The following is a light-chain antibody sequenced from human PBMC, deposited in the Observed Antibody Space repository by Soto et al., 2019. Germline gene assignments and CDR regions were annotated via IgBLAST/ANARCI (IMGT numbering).Light chain of an antibody. Sequence: DIQMTQSPSTLSASVGDRVTITCRASQSISSWWAWYQQKPGKAPKLLIYKASSLESGVPSRFSGSGSGTEFTLTISSLQPDDFATYYCQQYNSSPWTFSQGTKVEIK. V-gene: IGKV1-5*03. CDR3: QQYNSSPWT. J-gene: IGKJ1*01. CDR2: KAS. CDR1: QSISSW.